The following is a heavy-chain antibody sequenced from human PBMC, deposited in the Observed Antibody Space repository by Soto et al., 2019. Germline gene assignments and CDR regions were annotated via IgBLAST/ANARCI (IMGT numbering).Heavy chain of an antibody. CDR3: ARQVDYGPPEPDY. D-gene: IGHD3-10*01. CDR1: GGSVTSSSYY. J-gene: IGHJ4*02. CDR2: ISYSGST. Sequence: QVQLQESGPRLVKPSETLSLTCTVSGGSVTSSSYYWTWIRQPPGKGLEWIGYISYSGSTNYNPSLKSRVTISLDTSKNQFSLKLSSVTAADTAVYYCARQVDYGPPEPDYWGQGTLVTVSS. V-gene: IGHV4-61*01.